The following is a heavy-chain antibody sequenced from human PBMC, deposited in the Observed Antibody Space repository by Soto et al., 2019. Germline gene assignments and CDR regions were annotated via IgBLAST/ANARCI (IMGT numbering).Heavy chain of an antibody. J-gene: IGHJ6*02. CDR3: ARVYDFWSGYSAPEYGMDV. CDR1: GFNFSIYG. V-gene: IGHV3-30*19. D-gene: IGHD3-3*01. Sequence: GVSMRVSCAAAGFNFSIYGMHWVRKNTGKGLEWVAVIWYDGNNKYYADSVKGRFTISRDNSKNTLYLQMNSLRAEDTAVYYCARVYDFWSGYSAPEYGMDVWGQGTTVTVSS. CDR2: IWYDGNNK.